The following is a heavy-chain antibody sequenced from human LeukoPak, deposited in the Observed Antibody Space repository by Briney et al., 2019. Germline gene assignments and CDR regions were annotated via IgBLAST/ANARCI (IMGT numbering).Heavy chain of an antibody. J-gene: IGHJ4*02. D-gene: IGHD6-13*01. CDR2: ISAYNGNT. CDR1: GYTFTSYG. CDR3: ARYSVLSSIRAY. Sequence: ASAKVSCKASGYTFTSYGISWVRHAPGQGLEWMGWISAYNGNTNYVQNFQGRVTMTTDTSTTTAYMELRSLRSDDTAVYYCARYSVLSSIRAYWGQGTLVTVSS. V-gene: IGHV1-18*01.